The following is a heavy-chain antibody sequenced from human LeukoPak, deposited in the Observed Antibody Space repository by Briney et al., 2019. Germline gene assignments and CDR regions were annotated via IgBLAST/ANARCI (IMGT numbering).Heavy chain of an antibody. J-gene: IGHJ4*02. CDR2: IKQDGSEI. D-gene: IGHD1-26*01. CDR1: GFTFSSYW. V-gene: IGHV3-7*01. Sequence: GGSLRLSCAASGFTFSSYWMTWVRQAPGKGLEWVANIKQDGSEIYYVDSVRGRFTISRDNAKNSLYLQMNSLRAEDTAVYYCARPSLNTGSYFDYWGQGILVSVSS. CDR3: ARPSLNTGSYFDY.